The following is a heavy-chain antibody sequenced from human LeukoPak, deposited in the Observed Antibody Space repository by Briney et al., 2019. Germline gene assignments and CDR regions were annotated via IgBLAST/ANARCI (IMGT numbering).Heavy chain of an antibody. J-gene: IGHJ6*03. D-gene: IGHD3-9*01. CDR1: GFTFSSYA. Sequence: GGSLRLSCAASGFTFSSYAMSWVRQAPGKGLEWVSTIGGRGGSTYYADSVKGRFTISRDNSKNTLYLQMNSLRAEDTAVYYCAKQGRDWLRDYYYYMDVWGKGTTVTISS. CDR2: IGGRGGST. CDR3: AKQGRDWLRDYYYYMDV. V-gene: IGHV3-23*01.